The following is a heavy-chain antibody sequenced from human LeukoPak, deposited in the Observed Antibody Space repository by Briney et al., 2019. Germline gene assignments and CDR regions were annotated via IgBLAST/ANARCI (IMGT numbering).Heavy chain of an antibody. J-gene: IGHJ4*02. D-gene: IGHD3-22*01. Sequence: PGGSLRLSCAASGFTFSSYSMNWVRQAPGKGLEWVSSTSSSSSYIYYADSVKGRFTISRDNAKNSLYLQMNSLRAEDTAVYYCARDSYDSSGGSYYFDYWGQGTLVTVSS. CDR1: GFTFSSYS. CDR3: ARDSYDSSGGSYYFDY. V-gene: IGHV3-21*01. CDR2: TSSSSSYI.